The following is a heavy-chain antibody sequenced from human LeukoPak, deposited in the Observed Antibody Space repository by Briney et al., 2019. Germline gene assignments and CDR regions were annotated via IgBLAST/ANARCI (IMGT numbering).Heavy chain of an antibody. CDR2: INHIVST. J-gene: IGHJ4*02. D-gene: IGHD4-17*01. CDR1: GGSFSGDY. V-gene: IGHV4-34*01. CDR3: ARTTVTTRLRYKYYFDY. Sequence: PSQTLSLACAVDGGSFSGDYCSWIRQLPGSGLEWIGGINHIVSTNYNPSLTSRVTISVDTSKHQCSLTLSSVTAADTAVYYCARTTVTTRLRYKYYFDYWGQGTLVTVSS.